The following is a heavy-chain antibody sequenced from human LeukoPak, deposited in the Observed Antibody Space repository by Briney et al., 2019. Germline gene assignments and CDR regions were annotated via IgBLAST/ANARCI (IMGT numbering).Heavy chain of an antibody. Sequence: ASVKVSCKVSGYTLTELSMHWVRQAPGKGLEWMGGFDPEDGETIYAQKFQGRVTMTEDTSTDTAYMELSSLRSEDTAVYYCATVVKELQAPTAFDIWGQGTMVTVSS. J-gene: IGHJ3*02. CDR2: FDPEDGET. CDR1: GYTLTELS. V-gene: IGHV1-24*01. CDR3: ATVVKELQAPTAFDI. D-gene: IGHD1-26*01.